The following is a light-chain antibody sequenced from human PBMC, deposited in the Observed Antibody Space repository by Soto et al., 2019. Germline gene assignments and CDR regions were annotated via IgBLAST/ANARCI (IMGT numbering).Light chain of an antibody. J-gene: IGKJ1*01. CDR3: QQYYNWPRT. V-gene: IGKV3-15*01. Sequence: EIVMTQSPGTLSLSPGDTATLSCRASQSLGSDLAWYQQKPGQAPRLLIFGASARPTGIPARISGSGSGTEFTLTISSLRSADFAVYFCQQYYNWPRTFGQGTKVEI. CDR2: GAS. CDR1: QSLGSD.